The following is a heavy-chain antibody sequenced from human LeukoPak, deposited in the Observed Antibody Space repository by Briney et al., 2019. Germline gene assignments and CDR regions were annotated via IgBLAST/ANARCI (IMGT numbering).Heavy chain of an antibody. Sequence: GASVKVSCKASGGTFSSYAINWVRQATGQGLEWMGWMNPNSGNTGYAQKFQGRVTMTRNTSISTAYMELSSLRSEDTAVYYCARGQLVTMVRGVMMSDWGQGTLVTVSS. V-gene: IGHV1-8*02. D-gene: IGHD3-10*01. J-gene: IGHJ4*02. CDR1: GGTFSSYA. CDR2: MNPNSGNT. CDR3: ARGQLVTMVRGVMMSD.